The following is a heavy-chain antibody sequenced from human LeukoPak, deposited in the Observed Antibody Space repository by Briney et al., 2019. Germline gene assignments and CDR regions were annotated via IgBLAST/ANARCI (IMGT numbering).Heavy chain of an antibody. D-gene: IGHD3-3*01. CDR1: GFTFNTYA. CDR3: AKDEWNS. CDR2: ITNRGDST. Sequence: GSLRLSCAASGFTFNTYAMNWVRQAPGKGLEWVSAITNRGDSTYYADSVKGRFTISRDNSKNTLYLQMDSLRADDTAVYFCAKDEWNSWGQGTLATVSS. V-gene: IGHV3-23*01. J-gene: IGHJ4*02.